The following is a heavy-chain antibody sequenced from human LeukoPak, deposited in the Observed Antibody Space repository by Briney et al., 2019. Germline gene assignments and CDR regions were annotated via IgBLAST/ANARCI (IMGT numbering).Heavy chain of an antibody. V-gene: IGHV4-59*11. J-gene: IGHJ3*02. Sequence: SETLSLTCTVSGGSTSSHYWSWIRQPPGKGLEWIGYISYSGSTKYNPSLKSRVTISEDTSKNHFSLELSSVTAADTAVYYCARVHYYDSSGYFVGAFDIWGQGTMVIVSS. CDR2: ISYSGST. CDR3: ARVHYYDSSGYFVGAFDI. CDR1: GGSTSSHY. D-gene: IGHD3-22*01.